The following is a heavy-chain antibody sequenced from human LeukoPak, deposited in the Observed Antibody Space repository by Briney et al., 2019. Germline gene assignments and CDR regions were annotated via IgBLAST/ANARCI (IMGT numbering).Heavy chain of an antibody. CDR1: GFTFSSYA. Sequence: GGSLRLSCAASGFTFSSYAMNWVRQAPGKGLEWVSLISSGGGSTYYADSVKGRFTVSRDNSKNTMYLQMNSLTAEDTAVYYCANRAVAGTRPFDYWGQGTLVTVSS. D-gene: IGHD6-19*01. J-gene: IGHJ4*02. V-gene: IGHV3-23*01. CDR2: ISSGGGST. CDR3: ANRAVAGTRPFDY.